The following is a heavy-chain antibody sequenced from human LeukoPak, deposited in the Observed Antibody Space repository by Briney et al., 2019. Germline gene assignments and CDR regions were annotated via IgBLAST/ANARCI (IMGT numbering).Heavy chain of an antibody. D-gene: IGHD1-1*01. Sequence: AVKVSCKASGGTFSSYAISWVRQAPGQGLEWMGGIIPIFGTANYAQKSQGRVTTTADESTITAYMELSSLRSEDTAVYYCARDGSQGSLGWFDPWGQGTLVTVSS. V-gene: IGHV1-69*01. CDR3: ARDGSQGSLGWFDP. J-gene: IGHJ5*02. CDR1: GGTFSSYA. CDR2: IIPIFGTA.